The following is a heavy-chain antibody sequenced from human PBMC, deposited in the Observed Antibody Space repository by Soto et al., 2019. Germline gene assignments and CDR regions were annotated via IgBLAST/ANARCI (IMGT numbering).Heavy chain of an antibody. D-gene: IGHD2-21*02. CDR2: IIPIFGTA. J-gene: IGHJ6*02. V-gene: IGHV1-69*13. CDR1: GGTFSSYA. CDR3: ARAVGHIVVVTHTRSYGMDV. Sequence: SVKVSCKASGGTFSSYAISWVRQAPGQGLEWMGGIIPIFGTANYAQKFQGRVTITADESTSTAYMELSSLRSEDTAVYYCARAVGHIVVVTHTRSYGMDVWGQGTTVTVSS.